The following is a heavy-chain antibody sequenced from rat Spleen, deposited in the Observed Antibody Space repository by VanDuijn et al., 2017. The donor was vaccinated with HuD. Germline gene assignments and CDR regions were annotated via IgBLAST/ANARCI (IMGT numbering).Heavy chain of an antibody. J-gene: IGHJ1*01. CDR2: INYDGSNT. V-gene: IGHV5-29*01. CDR1: GLTFSNYG. D-gene: IGHD2-7*01. CDR3: ARQGYLRDWYFDF. Sequence: EVQLVESGGGLVQPGRSLKLPCSASGLTFSNYGMAWVRQAPTKGREWVATINYDGSNTYYRDSVRGPFTISRDNAKSTLYLQMDSLRSEDTTTYYCARQGYLRDWYFDFWGPGTTVTVSS.